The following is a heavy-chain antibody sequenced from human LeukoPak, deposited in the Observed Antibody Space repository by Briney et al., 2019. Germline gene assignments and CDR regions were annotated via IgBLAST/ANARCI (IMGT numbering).Heavy chain of an antibody. CDR3: PKDYFGSLEY. CDR2: IKSDGSGT. Sequence: GGSLRLSCAASGFAFSVSWMHWVRQAPGKGLVWVSVIKSDGSGTAYADSVKGRFTISRDNAKNTVYLQMNSLRDEDTAVYYCPKDYFGSLEYWGQGTLVTVSS. V-gene: IGHV3-74*03. CDR1: GFAFSVSW. D-gene: IGHD2/OR15-2a*01. J-gene: IGHJ4*02.